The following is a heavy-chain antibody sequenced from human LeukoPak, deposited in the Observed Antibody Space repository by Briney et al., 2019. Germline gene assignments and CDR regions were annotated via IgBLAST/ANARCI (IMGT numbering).Heavy chain of an antibody. Sequence: QPGRSLRLSCAASGFTFSSYGMHWVRQAPGKGLEWVAVIWYDGSNKYYADSVKGRFTISRDNSKNTLYLQMNSLRAEDTAVYYCARKYLGELQLDYWGQGTLVTVSS. CDR3: ARKYLGELQLDY. V-gene: IGHV3-33*01. D-gene: IGHD1-26*01. CDR1: GFTFSSYG. J-gene: IGHJ4*02. CDR2: IWYDGSNK.